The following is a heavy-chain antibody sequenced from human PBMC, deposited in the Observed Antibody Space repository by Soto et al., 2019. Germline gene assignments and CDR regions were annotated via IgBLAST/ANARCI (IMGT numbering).Heavy chain of an antibody. D-gene: IGHD3-10*01. J-gene: IGHJ4*02. CDR1: GGSISSSSYY. CDR2: IYYSGST. V-gene: IGHV4-39*01. Sequence: SETLSLTCTVSGGSISSSSYYWGWIRQPPGKGLEWIGSIYYSGSTYYNPSLKSRVTISVDTSKNQFSLKLSSVTAADTAVYYCARLSMVRGVISPERGYWGQGTLVTVSS. CDR3: ARLSMVRGVISPERGY.